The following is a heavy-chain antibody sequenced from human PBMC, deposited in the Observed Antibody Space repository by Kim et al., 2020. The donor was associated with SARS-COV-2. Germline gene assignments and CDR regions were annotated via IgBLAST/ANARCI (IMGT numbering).Heavy chain of an antibody. J-gene: IGHJ5*02. CDR3: AKKTTVTHDISHNWFDP. CDR1: GYTFTTYN. CDR2: INADNVDT. Sequence: ASVKVSCKASGYTFTTYNIHWVRQAPGQRLEWMGWINADNVDTRYSQNFQGRVTITRDTSASTAYMELSSLRSEDTAIYYCAKKTTVTHDISHNWFDPCGQGTLVTVSS. V-gene: IGHV1-3*01. D-gene: IGHD4-17*01.